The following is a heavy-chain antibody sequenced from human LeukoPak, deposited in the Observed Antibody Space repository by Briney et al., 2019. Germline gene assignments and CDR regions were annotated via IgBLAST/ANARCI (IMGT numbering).Heavy chain of an antibody. J-gene: IGHJ4*02. CDR3: ARGRRPGYSSGINYFDY. CDR1: GGTFSSYA. V-gene: IGHV1-69*05. Sequence: SVKVSCKASGGTFSSYASSWVRQAPGQGLEWMGGIIPSFGTPNYAQKFQGRVTMTTDESTSTAYMELTGLRSEDTAVYYCARGRRPGYSSGINYFDYWGQGTLVTVSS. CDR2: IIPSFGTP. D-gene: IGHD2-15*01.